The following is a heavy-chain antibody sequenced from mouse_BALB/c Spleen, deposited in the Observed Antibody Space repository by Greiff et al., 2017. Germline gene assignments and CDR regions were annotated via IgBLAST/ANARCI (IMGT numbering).Heavy chain of an antibody. CDR2: ISSGGST. CDR3: ARGGYGYDRYFDV. CDR1: VFTFSSYA. Sequence: EVMLVESGGGLVKPGGSLKLSCAASVFTFSSYAMSWVRQTPEKRLEWVASISSGGSTYYPDSVKGRFTISRDNARNNLYLQMSSLRSEDTAMYYCARGGYGYDRYFDVWGAGSTVTVSS. D-gene: IGHD2-2*01. V-gene: IGHV5-6-5*01. J-gene: IGHJ1*01.